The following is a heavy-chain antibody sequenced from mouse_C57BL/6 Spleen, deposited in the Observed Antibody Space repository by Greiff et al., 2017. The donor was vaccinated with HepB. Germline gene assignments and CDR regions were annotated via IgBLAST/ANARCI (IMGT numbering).Heavy chain of an antibody. CDR1: GYTFTSYW. V-gene: IGHV1-64*01. D-gene: IGHD1-1*01. CDR2: IHPNSGST. CDR3: ARGGVTTVVATKDFDD. Sequence: QVQLQQPGAELVKPGASVKLSCKASGYTFTSYWMHWVKQRPGQGLEWIGMIHPNSGSTNYNEKFKSKATLTVAKSSSTAYMQLSSLTSEDSAVYYCARGGVTTVVATKDFDDWGQGTTLTVSS. J-gene: IGHJ2*01.